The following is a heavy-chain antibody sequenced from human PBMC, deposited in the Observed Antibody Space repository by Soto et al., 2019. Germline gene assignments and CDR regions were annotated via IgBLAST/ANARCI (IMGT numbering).Heavy chain of an antibody. Sequence: PSETLSLTCAVYGGSLSGYYWSWIRQPPGKGLEWIGEINHSGSTNYNPSLKSRVTISVDTSKNQFSLKLSSVTAADTAVYYCAREVTGKLRYFDYWGRGTLVTVSS. CDR1: GGSLSGYY. D-gene: IGHD1-20*01. V-gene: IGHV4-34*01. J-gene: IGHJ4*02. CDR3: AREVTGKLRYFDY. CDR2: INHSGST.